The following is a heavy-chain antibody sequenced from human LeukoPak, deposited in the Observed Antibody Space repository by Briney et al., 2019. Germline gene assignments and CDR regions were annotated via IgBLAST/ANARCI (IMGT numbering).Heavy chain of an antibody. Sequence: GGSLRLSCAASGFTFSSYAMNWVRQAPGRGLEWVSAISGSGGSTFYADSVKGRFTISRDSSKNTLYLQMNSLRAEDTAVYYCTSVDSSGWYFWGQGTLVTVSS. CDR1: GFTFSSYA. V-gene: IGHV3-23*01. D-gene: IGHD6-19*01. J-gene: IGHJ4*02. CDR2: ISGSGGST. CDR3: TSVDSSGWYF.